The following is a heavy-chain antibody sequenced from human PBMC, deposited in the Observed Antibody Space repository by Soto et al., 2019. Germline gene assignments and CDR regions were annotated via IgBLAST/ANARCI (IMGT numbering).Heavy chain of an antibody. CDR3: ARGQFDDSSGGFDY. CDR1: GFTFSSYG. V-gene: IGHV3-33*01. J-gene: IGHJ4*02. D-gene: IGHD3-22*01. CDR2: IWYDESNK. Sequence: QVLLVESGGGVVQPGRSLRLSCAASGFTFSSYGMHWVRQAPGKGLEWVAVIWYDESNKYYADSVKGRFTISRDNSKNSLHLQMNRLRVEDTAVYYCARGQFDDSSGGFDYWGQGTLVTVSS.